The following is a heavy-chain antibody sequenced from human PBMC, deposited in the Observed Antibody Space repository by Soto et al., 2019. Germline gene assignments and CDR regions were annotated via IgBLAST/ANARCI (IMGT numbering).Heavy chain of an antibody. CDR3: VRDGTKTLRDWFDP. V-gene: IGHV4-4*07. CDR1: GASISGFY. CDR2: IYATGTT. D-gene: IGHD1-1*01. Sequence: XATLSLTCTVSGASISGFYLSWIRTSAGKGLEWIGRIYATGTTDYNPSLKSRVMMSVDTSKKQFSLKLRSVTAADTAVYYCVRDGTKTLRDWFDPWGQGISVTVPS. J-gene: IGHJ5*02.